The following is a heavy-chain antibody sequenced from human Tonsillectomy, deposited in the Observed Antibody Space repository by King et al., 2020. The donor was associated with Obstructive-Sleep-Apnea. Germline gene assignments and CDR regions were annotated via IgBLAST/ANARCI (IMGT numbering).Heavy chain of an antibody. CDR1: GASMNDYY. CDR3: ARRQVSGTLDY. Sequence: VQLQESGPGLVKPAETLSLTCTVSGASMNDYYWSWIRQPPGKRLEWIGYIYYTGDTNYNPSLHSRVTISIDTSKNQFSMKLSSVTAADTALYYCARRQVSGTLDYWGQGALVTVSS. V-gene: IGHV4-59*08. J-gene: IGHJ4*02. D-gene: IGHD6-19*01. CDR2: IYYTGDT.